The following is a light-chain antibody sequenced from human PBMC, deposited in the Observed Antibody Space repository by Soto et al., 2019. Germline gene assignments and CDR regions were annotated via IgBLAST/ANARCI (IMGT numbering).Light chain of an antibody. Sequence: QSALTQPASVSGSPGQSITISCTGTSSDVGTYKPVSWYQQHPGKAPKVIIYDDSKRPSGVSNRFSGSKSGNTASLTISGLQAADEAFYYCSSYTTRSTLVFGGGTKLTVL. CDR1: SSDVGTYKP. J-gene: IGLJ2*01. V-gene: IGLV2-14*02. CDR2: DDS. CDR3: SSYTTRSTLV.